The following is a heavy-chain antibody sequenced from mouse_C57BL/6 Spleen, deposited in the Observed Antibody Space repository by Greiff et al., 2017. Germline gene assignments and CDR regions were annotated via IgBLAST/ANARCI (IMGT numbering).Heavy chain of an antibody. D-gene: IGHD2-4*01. J-gene: IGHJ4*01. CDR1: GYTFTSYW. Sequence: VQLQQPGAELVKPGASVKLSCKASGYTFTSYWMHWVKQRPGRGLEWIGRIDPNSGGTKYNEKFKSKATLTVDKPSSTAYMKLSSLTSEDSAVYYCARGHDYDKGYAMGYWGQGTSVTVSS. V-gene: IGHV1-72*01. CDR2: IDPNSGGT. CDR3: ARGHDYDKGYAMGY.